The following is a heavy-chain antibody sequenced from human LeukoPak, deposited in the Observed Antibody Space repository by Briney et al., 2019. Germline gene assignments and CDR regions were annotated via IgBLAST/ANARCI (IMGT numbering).Heavy chain of an antibody. CDR3: ARDPPYYYDSCGHHFTHAFDI. CDR2: INHSGST. J-gene: IGHJ3*02. V-gene: IGHV4-34*01. D-gene: IGHD3-22*01. CDR1: GGSFSDYY. Sequence: PSETLSLTCAVYGGSFSDYYWSWIRQPPGKGLEWIGEINHSGSTNYNPSLKSRVPISVDTSKNQFSLKLSSVTAADTAVYYCARDPPYYYDSCGHHFTHAFDIWGQGTMVTVSS.